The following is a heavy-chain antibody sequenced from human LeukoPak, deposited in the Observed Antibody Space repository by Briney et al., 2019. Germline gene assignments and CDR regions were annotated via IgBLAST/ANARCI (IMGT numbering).Heavy chain of an antibody. Sequence: ASVKVSRKASGYTFTGYYMHWVRQAPGQGLEWMGWINPNSGGTNYAQKFQGRVTMTRDTSISTAYMELSRLRSDDTAVYYCASTGYSSGWYSDWYFDLWGRGTLVTVSS. J-gene: IGHJ2*01. CDR3: ASTGYSSGWYSDWYFDL. V-gene: IGHV1-2*02. CDR1: GYTFTGYY. D-gene: IGHD6-19*01. CDR2: INPNSGGT.